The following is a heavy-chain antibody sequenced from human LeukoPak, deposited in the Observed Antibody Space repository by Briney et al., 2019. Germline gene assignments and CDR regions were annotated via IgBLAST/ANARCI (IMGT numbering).Heavy chain of an antibody. V-gene: IGHV3-21*01. D-gene: IGHD3-16*01. CDR2: ISGSSSYI. J-gene: IGHJ4*02. CDR3: ARDLEGGFDY. CDR1: GFTLSTYT. Sequence: GGSLRLSCAASGFTLSTYTMNWVRQAPGEGLGWVSSISGSSSYIYYTDSLKGRFTISRDNAKNSLYLQMNSLRAEDTAVYYCARDLEGGFDYWGQGNLVTVSS.